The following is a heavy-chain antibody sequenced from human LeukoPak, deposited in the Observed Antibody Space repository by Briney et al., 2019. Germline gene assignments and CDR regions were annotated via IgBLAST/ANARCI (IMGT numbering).Heavy chain of an antibody. Sequence: SETLSLTCTVSGGSISSGSYYWSWIRQPAGKGLEWIGYIYYSGSTNYNPSLKSRVTISVDTSKNQFSLKLSSVTAADTAVYYCAGTEVYYYYMDVWGKGTTVTVSS. V-gene: IGHV4-61*10. CDR3: AGTEVYYYYMDV. CDR1: GGSISSGSYY. CDR2: IYYSGST. J-gene: IGHJ6*03.